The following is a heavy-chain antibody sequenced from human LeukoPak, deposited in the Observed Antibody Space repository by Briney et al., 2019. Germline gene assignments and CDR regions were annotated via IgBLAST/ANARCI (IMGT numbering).Heavy chain of an antibody. CDR3: TTDTRRVVVPK. CDR2: IKRKTDGGTT. J-gene: IGHJ4*02. CDR1: GFTFSKAW. V-gene: IGHV3-15*01. Sequence: GGSLRLSCVASGFTFSKAWMTWVRQAPGKGLEWVGRIKRKTDGGTTDYAAPVKGRFTISRDDSKTSLYLQMNNLKTEDTAVYYCTTDTRRVVVPKWGQGTLVTVSS. D-gene: IGHD2-15*01.